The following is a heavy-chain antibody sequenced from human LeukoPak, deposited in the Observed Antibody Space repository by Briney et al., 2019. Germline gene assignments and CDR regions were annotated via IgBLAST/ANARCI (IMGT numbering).Heavy chain of an antibody. CDR2: ISGSGGST. CDR1: GFTISDHY. J-gene: IGHJ4*02. CDR3: AKGLAYCGGDCYSLDY. D-gene: IGHD2-21*02. Sequence: PGGSLRLSCAASGFTISDHYMSWIRQAPGKGLEWVSAISGSGGSTYYADSVKGRFTISRDNSKNTLYLQMNSLRAEDTAVYYCAKGLAYCGGDCYSLDYWGQGTLVTVSS. V-gene: IGHV3-23*01.